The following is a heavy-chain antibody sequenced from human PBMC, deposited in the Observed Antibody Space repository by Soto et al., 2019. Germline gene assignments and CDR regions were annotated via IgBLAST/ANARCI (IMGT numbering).Heavy chain of an antibody. Sequence: QVQLVESGGGVGQPWKSLRLSCAASGFTFNKYGVNWVRQAPGKGLEWVAVISNDGGTQFYADSVKGRFTISRDNSKNTLSLHMSSLRAEDTAVYDGHLDEYGDWWGQGTLVTVSS. CDR3: HLDEYGDW. J-gene: IGHJ4*02. V-gene: IGHV3-30*03. CDR1: GFTFNKYG. CDR2: ISNDGGTQ. D-gene: IGHD4-17*01.